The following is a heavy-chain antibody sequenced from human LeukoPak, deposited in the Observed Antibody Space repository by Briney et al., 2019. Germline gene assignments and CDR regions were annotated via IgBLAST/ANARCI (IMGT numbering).Heavy chain of an antibody. D-gene: IGHD5-24*01. CDR3: AKSGYNRFDY. J-gene: IGHJ4*02. Sequence: GGSLTLACAASGFTFSSSSMSWVRQPPRKGREWVSSISGSDSSTHYTDSVKGRFTISRDNSKNTLYRQMNSVIADDTAVHYCAKSGYNRFDYWGQGTLVTVSS. CDR2: ISGSDSST. V-gene: IGHV3-23*01. CDR1: GFTFSSSS.